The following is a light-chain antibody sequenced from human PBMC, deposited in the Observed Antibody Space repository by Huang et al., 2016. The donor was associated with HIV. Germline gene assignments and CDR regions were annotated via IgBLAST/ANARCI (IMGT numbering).Light chain of an antibody. Sequence: IQLTQSPSALTASVGYRVTITCRASQDIRSYLDWYLQKPGKAPNLLIYAASTLQSGVSSRFSGGGFGTHFTLTISSLQPEDFATYYCQQLNTYPWTFGQGTKVEIK. V-gene: IGKV1-9*01. J-gene: IGKJ1*01. CDR3: QQLNTYPWT. CDR1: QDIRSY. CDR2: AAS.